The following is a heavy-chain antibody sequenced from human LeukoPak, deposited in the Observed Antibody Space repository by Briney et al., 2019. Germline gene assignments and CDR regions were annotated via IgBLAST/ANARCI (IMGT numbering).Heavy chain of an antibody. J-gene: IGHJ6*03. CDR1: GGSFSGYY. D-gene: IGHD3-10*01. V-gene: IGHV4-4*07. CDR2: IYTSGST. CDR3: ARDLQAAVRGVIDYYYYMDV. Sequence: SETLSLTCAVYGGSFSGYYWSWIRQPAGKGLEWIGRIYTSGSTNYNPSLKSRVTMSVDTSKNQFSLKLSSVTAADTAVYYCARDLQAAVRGVIDYYYYMDVWGKGTTVTVSS.